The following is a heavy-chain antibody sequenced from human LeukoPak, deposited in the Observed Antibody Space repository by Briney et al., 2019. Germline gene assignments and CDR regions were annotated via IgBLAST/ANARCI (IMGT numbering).Heavy chain of an antibody. CDR1: GVSISSSNW. CDR2: IYHSGST. D-gene: IGHD2-2*01. V-gene: IGHV4-4*02. Sequence: PSETLSLTCAVSGVSISSSNWWSWVRQPPGKGLEGIGEIYHSGSTNYNPSLKSRVTISVDKSKNQFSLKLRSVTAADTAVYYCARDRPVVPAARSDYYYYGMDVWGQGTTVTVSS. J-gene: IGHJ6*02. CDR3: ARDRPVVPAARSDYYYYGMDV.